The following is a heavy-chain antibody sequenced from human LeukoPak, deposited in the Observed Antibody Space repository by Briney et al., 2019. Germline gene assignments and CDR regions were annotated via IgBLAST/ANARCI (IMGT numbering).Heavy chain of an antibody. CDR3: AKDSHPLLLWFGDQIGGFDY. D-gene: IGHD3-10*01. CDR1: GGTFSSYA. J-gene: IGHJ4*02. Sequence: ASVKVSCKASGGTFSSYAISWVRQAPGQGLEWMGGTIPIFGTVNYAQKFQGRVTITTDESTSTAYMELSSLRSEDTAVYYCAKDSHPLLLWFGDQIGGFDYWGQGTLVTVSS. V-gene: IGHV1-69*05. CDR2: TIPIFGTV.